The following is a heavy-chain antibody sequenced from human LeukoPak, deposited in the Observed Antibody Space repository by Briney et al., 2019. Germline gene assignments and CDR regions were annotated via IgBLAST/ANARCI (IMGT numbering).Heavy chain of an antibody. V-gene: IGHV3-23*01. CDR2: ISGSGGST. CDR1: GFTFSSYA. D-gene: IGHD1-26*01. J-gene: IGHJ4*02. CDR3: AKDVLSGSYYNY. Sequence: GGSLRLSCAASGFTFSSYAMSWVSQAPGKGLEWVSAISGSGGSTYYADTVKGRFTISRDNAKNTLYLQMNSLRAEDTAVYYCAKDVLSGSYYNYWGRGTLVTVSS.